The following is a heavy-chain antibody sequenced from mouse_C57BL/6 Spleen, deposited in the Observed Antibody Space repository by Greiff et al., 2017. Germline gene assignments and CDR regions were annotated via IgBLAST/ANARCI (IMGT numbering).Heavy chain of an antibody. CDR2: IYPGDGDT. Sequence: VQLQQSGPELVKPGASVKISCKASGYAFSSSWMNWVKQRPGKGLEWIGRIYPGDGDTNYNGKFKGKATLTADKSSSTAYMQLSSLTSEDSAVYFCARSSGEDYYAMDYWGQGTSGTVSS. CDR1: GYAFSSSW. CDR3: ARSSGEDYYAMDY. J-gene: IGHJ4*01. V-gene: IGHV1-82*01.